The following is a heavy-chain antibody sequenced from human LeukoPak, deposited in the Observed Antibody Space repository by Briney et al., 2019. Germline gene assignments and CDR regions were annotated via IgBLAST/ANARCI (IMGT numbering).Heavy chain of an antibody. D-gene: IGHD3-3*01. CDR3: AKNTIFGVVAPPYYYMDV. CDR1: GFTFSSYA. J-gene: IGHJ6*03. CDR2: ISGSGGST. V-gene: IGHV3-23*01. Sequence: PGGSLRLSCGASGFTFSSYAMSWVRQAPGKGLEWVSAISGSGGSTYYADSVKGRFTISRDNSKNTPYLQMNSLRAEDTAVYYCAKNTIFGVVAPPYYYMDVWGKGTTVTVSS.